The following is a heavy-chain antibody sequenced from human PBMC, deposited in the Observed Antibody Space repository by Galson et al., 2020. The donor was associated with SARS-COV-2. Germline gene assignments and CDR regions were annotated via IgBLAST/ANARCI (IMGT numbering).Heavy chain of an antibody. CDR2: FDPEDGET. CDR3: ATSSPVVSYWFDP. J-gene: IGHJ5*02. D-gene: IGHD2-2*01. V-gene: IGHV1-24*01. CDR1: GYTLTELS. Sequence: ASVKVSCKVSGYTLTELSMHWVRQAPGKGLEWMGGFDPEDGETIYAQKFQGRVTMTEDTSTDTAYMELSSLRSEDTDVYYCATSSPVVSYWFDPWGQGTLVTVSS.